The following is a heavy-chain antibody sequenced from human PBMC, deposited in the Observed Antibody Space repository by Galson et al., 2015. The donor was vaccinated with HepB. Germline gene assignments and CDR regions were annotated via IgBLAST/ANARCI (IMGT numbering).Heavy chain of an antibody. CDR2: IRYDGSNK. CDR3: AKDRHYYGSGSYWGYFDY. J-gene: IGHJ4*02. V-gene: IGHV3-30*02. D-gene: IGHD3-10*01. CDR1: GFTFSSYG. Sequence: SLRLSCAASGFTFSSYGMHWVRQAPGKGLEWVAFIRYDGSNKYYADSVKGRFTISRDNSKNTLYLQMNSLRAEDTAVYYCAKDRHYYGSGSYWGYFDYWGQGTLVTVSS.